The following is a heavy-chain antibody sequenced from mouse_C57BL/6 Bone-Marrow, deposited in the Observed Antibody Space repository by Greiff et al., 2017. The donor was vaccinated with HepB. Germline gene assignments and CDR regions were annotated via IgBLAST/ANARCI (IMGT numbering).Heavy chain of an antibody. D-gene: IGHD1-1*01. V-gene: IGHV14-4*01. Sequence: EVQLQQSGAELVRPGASVKLSCTASGFNIKDDYMHWVKQRPEQGLEWIGWIDPENGDTAYASKFQGKATITADTSSNTAYLQLSSLTSEDTAVYYCTTEGYYYGGYFDVWGTGTTVTVSS. CDR2: IDPENGDT. CDR1: GFNIKDDY. CDR3: TTEGYYYGGYFDV. J-gene: IGHJ1*03.